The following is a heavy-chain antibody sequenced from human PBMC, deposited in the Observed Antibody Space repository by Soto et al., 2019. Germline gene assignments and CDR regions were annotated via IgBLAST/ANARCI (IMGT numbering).Heavy chain of an antibody. CDR2: ISTRSDT. CDR3: AREEDRRPISFGLDV. CDR1: GFPFTTYS. J-gene: IGHJ6*02. V-gene: IGHV3-21*01. Sequence: GGSLRLSCAASGFPFTTYSMNWVRQAPGKGLGWVSSISTRSDTYYADSVKGRFTISRDNANNSVPLQITSLRAEDTAVYYCAREEDRRPISFGLDVWGQGTTVTVSS. D-gene: IGHD2-15*01.